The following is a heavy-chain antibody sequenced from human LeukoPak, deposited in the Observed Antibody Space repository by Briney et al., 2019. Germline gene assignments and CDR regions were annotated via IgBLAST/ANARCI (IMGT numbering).Heavy chain of an antibody. D-gene: IGHD6-13*01. CDR3: ARVSRPQQPLDY. V-gene: IGHV3-33*01. CDR1: GFIFSNYG. J-gene: IGHJ4*02. CDR2: TWYDESNK. Sequence: GGSLRLSCAASGFIFSNYGMHWVRQAPGKGLEWVALTWYDESNKYYADSVKGRFTISRDNSKNTLYLQMNSLRAEDTAVYYCARVSRPQQPLDYWGQGTLVTVSS.